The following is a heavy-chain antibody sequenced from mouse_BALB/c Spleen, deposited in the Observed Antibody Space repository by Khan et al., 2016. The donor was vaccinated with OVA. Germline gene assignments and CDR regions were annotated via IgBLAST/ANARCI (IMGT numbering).Heavy chain of an antibody. CDR3: ARGNYYGYYIDY. D-gene: IGHD1-1*01. V-gene: IGHV3-2*02. CDR1: GYSITSGYA. CDR2: ISYSGFT. Sequence: EVQLQESGPGLVKPSQSLSLTCTVTGYSITSGYAWNWIRQFPGNKLEWTGYISYSGFTSYTPSLKSRISITRDTSKNQFFLQLNSVTAAETATYYCARGNYYGYYIDYWGQGTTLTVSS. J-gene: IGHJ2*01.